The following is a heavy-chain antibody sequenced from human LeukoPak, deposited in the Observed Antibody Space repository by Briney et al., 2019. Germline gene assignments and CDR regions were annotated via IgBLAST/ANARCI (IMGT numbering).Heavy chain of an antibody. CDR1: AYSISSGCY. CDR2: IYHSGST. V-gene: IGHV4-38-2*02. Sequence: PSETLSLTCTVSAYSISSGCYWGWIRQPPGKGLECIGTIYHSGSTYYNPSLKSRVTISVDTSKNQFSLKLSSVTAADTAVYYCAGESITMIVVANWFDPWGQGTLVTVSS. D-gene: IGHD3-22*01. CDR3: AGESITMIVVANWFDP. J-gene: IGHJ5*02.